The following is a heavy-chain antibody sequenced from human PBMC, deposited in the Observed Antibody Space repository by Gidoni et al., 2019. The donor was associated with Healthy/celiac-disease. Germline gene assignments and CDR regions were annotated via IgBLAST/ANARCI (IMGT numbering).Heavy chain of an antibody. V-gene: IGHV1-18*01. D-gene: IGHD3-10*01. Sequence: QVQLVQSGAEVKKPGASVKVSCKASGYTFTSSGISWVRQAPGQGLEWMGWISAYNGNTNYAQKLQGRVTMTTDTSKSTANMELRSLRSDDTAVYYCARARDGGFGELFGGDYWGQGTLVTVSS. J-gene: IGHJ4*02. CDR1: GYTFTSSG. CDR3: ARARDGGFGELFGGDY. CDR2: ISAYNGNT.